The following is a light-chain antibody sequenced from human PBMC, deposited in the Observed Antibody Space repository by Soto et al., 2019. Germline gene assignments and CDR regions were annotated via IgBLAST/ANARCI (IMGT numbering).Light chain of an antibody. Sequence: DIKLTQSPSFLSASVGARVTITCRASQALSSSLAWYQHNPGKAPKLLIYAASTLQNGVPSSFSGSGSGTEFTLTISSLQPEDFATYYCQHLNDYRYTFGQGTKVEIK. V-gene: IGKV1-9*01. CDR1: QALSSS. J-gene: IGKJ2*01. CDR2: AAS. CDR3: QHLNDYRYT.